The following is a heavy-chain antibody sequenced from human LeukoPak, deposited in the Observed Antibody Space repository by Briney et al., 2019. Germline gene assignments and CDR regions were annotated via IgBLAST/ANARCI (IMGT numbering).Heavy chain of an antibody. CDR1: GFTFSSYA. CDR3: ASISGTDY. D-gene: IGHD5-12*01. J-gene: IGHJ4*02. V-gene: IGHV3-30-3*01. Sequence: GGSLRLSCAASGFTFSSYAMHWVRQAPGKGLEWVAVISYDGSNKYYADSVKGRFPISRDNSKNTLYLQMNSLRAEDTAVYYCASISGTDYWGQGTLVTVSS. CDR2: ISYDGSNK.